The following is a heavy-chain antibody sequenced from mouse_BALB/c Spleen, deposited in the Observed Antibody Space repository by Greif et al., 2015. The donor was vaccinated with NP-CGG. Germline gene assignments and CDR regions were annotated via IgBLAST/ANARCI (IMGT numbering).Heavy chain of an antibody. Sequence: EVQGVESGGDLVKPGGSLKLSCAASGFTFSSYGMSWVRQTPDKRLEWVATISSGGSYTYYPDSVKGRFTISRDNAKNTLYLQMSSLKSEDTAMYYCARHGGYDKAWFAYWGQGTLVTVSA. CDR2: ISSGGSYT. D-gene: IGHD2-2*01. CDR3: ARHGGYDKAWFAY. V-gene: IGHV5-6*01. J-gene: IGHJ3*01. CDR1: GFTFSSYG.